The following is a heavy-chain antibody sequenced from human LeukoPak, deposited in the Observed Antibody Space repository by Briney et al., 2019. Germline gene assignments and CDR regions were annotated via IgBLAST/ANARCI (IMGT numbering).Heavy chain of an antibody. Sequence: HSGGSLRLSCAASGFTFSSYAMSWVRQAPGKGLEWVSAISGSGGSTYYADSVKGRFTISRDSSKNTPYLQMNSLRAEDTAVYYCAKGQIWLVRNYYYMDVWGKGTTVTVSS. CDR1: GFTFSSYA. V-gene: IGHV3-23*01. CDR2: ISGSGGST. J-gene: IGHJ6*03. CDR3: AKGQIWLVRNYYYMDV. D-gene: IGHD6-19*01.